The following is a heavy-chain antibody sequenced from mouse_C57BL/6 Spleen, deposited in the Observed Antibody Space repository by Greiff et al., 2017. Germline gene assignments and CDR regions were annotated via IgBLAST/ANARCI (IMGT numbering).Heavy chain of an antibody. CDR3: ARDDGYYEEGFAY. CDR1: GYTFTDYN. D-gene: IGHD2-3*01. V-gene: IGHV1-22*01. J-gene: IGHJ3*01. CDR2: INPNNGGT. Sequence: VQLQQSGPELVKPGASVKMSCKASGYTFTDYNMHWVKQSPGKSLEWIGYINPNNGGTSYNQKFKGKATLTVNKSSSTAYMELRSLTSEESAVYYCARDDGYYEEGFAYWGQGTLVTVSA.